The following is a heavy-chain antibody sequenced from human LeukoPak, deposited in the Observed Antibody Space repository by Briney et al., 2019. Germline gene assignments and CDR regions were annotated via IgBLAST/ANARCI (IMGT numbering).Heavy chain of an antibody. J-gene: IGHJ4*02. CDR2: IWGDGSNE. CDR3: ARVWYISAPYFDY. D-gene: IGHD1-1*01. V-gene: IGHV3-33*01. Sequence: PGRSLRLSCAASGFTFSNYGMHWVRQAPGKGLEWVAVIWGDGSNENYADSVKGRFTISRDNFKNTVFLQMNSLRAEDTAVYFCARVWYISAPYFDYWGQGTLVTVSS. CDR1: GFTFSNYG.